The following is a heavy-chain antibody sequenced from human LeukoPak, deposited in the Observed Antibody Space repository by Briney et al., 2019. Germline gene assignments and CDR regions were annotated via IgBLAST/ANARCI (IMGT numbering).Heavy chain of an antibody. V-gene: IGHV3-11*01. D-gene: IGHD1-20*01. CDR1: GFTFSDYY. CDR3: ARDTNNGLDV. J-gene: IGHJ6*02. Sequence: GGSLRLSCAASGFTFSDYYINWIRQAPGKGLEWVSHISSSGRLMQYADSVRGRFTITRDNAQNFMSLQMNSLKPEDTAVYYCARDTNNGLDVWGRGTTVTVSS. CDR2: ISSSGRLM.